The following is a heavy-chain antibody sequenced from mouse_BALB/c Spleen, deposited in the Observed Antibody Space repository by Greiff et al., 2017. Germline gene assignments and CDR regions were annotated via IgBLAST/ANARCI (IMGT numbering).Heavy chain of an antibody. J-gene: IGHJ2*01. V-gene: IGHV1S41*01. CDR1: GYTFTSYW. Sequence: DLVKPGASVKLSCTASGYTFTSYWINWVKQTPGQGLEWIGRIAPGSGSTYYNDMFKGQATLTVDTSSSTAYIQLSSLSSEDSAVYFCARCCNGNSPFDYWGKGTTLTVSS. CDR3: ARCCNGNSPFDY. D-gene: IGHD2-1*01. CDR2: IAPGSGST.